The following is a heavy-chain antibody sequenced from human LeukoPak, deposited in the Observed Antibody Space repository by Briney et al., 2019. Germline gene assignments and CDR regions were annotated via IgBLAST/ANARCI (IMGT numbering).Heavy chain of an antibody. CDR1: GGSISSGGHY. CDR3: ASGTVATIFDY. J-gene: IGHJ4*02. Sequence: SETLSLTCTVSGGSISSGGHYWSWIRQHPGKGLEWIGYIYYSGSTYYNPSLKSRVTISVDTSKNQFSLKLSSVTAADTAVYYCASGTVATIFDYWGQGTLVTVSS. V-gene: IGHV4-31*03. D-gene: IGHD5-12*01. CDR2: IYYSGST.